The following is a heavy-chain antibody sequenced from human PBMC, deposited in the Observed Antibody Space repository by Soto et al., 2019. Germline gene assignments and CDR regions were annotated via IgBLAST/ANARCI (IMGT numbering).Heavy chain of an antibody. CDR1: GGTFTSYG. V-gene: IGHV1-18*04. CDR3: ARGLARLTYYGMDV. J-gene: IGHJ6*02. D-gene: IGHD6-25*01. CDR2: ISAYNGNT. Sequence: SVKVSCKASGGTFTSYGISWVRQAPGQGLEWMGWISAYNGNTNYAQKLQGRVTMTTDTSTSTAYMELRSLRSDDTAVYYCARGLARLTYYGMDVWGQGTTVTVSS.